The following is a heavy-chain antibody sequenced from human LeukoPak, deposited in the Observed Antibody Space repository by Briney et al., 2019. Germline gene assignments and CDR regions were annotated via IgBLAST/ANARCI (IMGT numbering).Heavy chain of an antibody. CDR2: VNSDGSST. V-gene: IGHV3-74*01. CDR1: GFTFSNYW. Sequence: GGSLRLSCAASGFTFSNYWMHWVRQAPGKGLVWVSRVNSDGSSTSYADPVKGRFTISRDNAKNTVYLQMNSLRAEDTAVCYCARDWFHAIDYWGQGTLVTVSS. J-gene: IGHJ4*02. D-gene: IGHD2/OR15-2a*01. CDR3: ARDWFHAIDY.